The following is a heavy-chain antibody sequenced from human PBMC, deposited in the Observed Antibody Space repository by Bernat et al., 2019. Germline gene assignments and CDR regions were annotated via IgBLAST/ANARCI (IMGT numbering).Heavy chain of an antibody. Sequence: EVQLVESGGGLVQPGGSLRLSCAASGFTFSSYVMSWVRQAPGKGLEWVSAISGSGGSTYYADSVKGRFTISRDNSKNTLYLQMNSLRAEDTAVYYCARRDYIWGSYRSDAFDIWGQGTMVTVSS. CDR1: GFTFSSYV. D-gene: IGHD3-16*02. CDR3: ARRDYIWGSYRSDAFDI. CDR2: ISGSGGST. J-gene: IGHJ3*02. V-gene: IGHV3-23*04.